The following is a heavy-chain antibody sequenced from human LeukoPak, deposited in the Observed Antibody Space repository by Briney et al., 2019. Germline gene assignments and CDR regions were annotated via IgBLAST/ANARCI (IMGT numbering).Heavy chain of an antibody. CDR3: ASGIAADLY. CDR2: IYYSGST. V-gene: IGHV4-39*07. D-gene: IGHD6-13*01. J-gene: IGHJ4*02. Sequence: PSETLSLTCTVSGGSISSSSYYWGWIRQPPGKGLEWIGSIYYSGSTHYNPSLKSRVTISVDTSKNQFSLKLSSVTAADTAVYYCASGIAADLYWGQGTLVTVSS. CDR1: GGSISSSSYY.